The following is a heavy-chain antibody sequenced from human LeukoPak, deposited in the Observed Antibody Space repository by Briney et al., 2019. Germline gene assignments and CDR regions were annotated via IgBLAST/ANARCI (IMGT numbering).Heavy chain of an antibody. D-gene: IGHD2-15*01. J-gene: IGHJ4*02. CDR3: ARYCSGGNCYSGLVY. V-gene: IGHV3-23*01. CDR2: IRGSGGST. CDR1: GFTFSTYA. Sequence: GSLRLSCAASGFTFSTYAMTWVRQAPGRGLEWVSAIRGSGGSTYYADSVKGRFTISRDISKSTLYLQMNNLRAEDTAVYYCARYCSGGNCYSGLVYWGQGTLVAVSS.